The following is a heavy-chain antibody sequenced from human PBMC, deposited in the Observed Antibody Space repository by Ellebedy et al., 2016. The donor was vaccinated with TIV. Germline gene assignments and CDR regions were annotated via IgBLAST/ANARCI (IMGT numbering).Heavy chain of an antibody. Sequence: PGGSLRLSCAASGFTFNNYAMGWVRQTPGKGLEWVSGMHGSGRGISYSESVKGRFIISRDNSKNILYLQMNSLRAEDTAIYYCAKDQVAGDGRWVFDSWGQGTVVTVSS. V-gene: IGHV3-23*01. CDR2: MHGSGRGI. CDR1: GFTFNNYA. CDR3: AKDQVAGDGRWVFDS. D-gene: IGHD5-24*01. J-gene: IGHJ3*01.